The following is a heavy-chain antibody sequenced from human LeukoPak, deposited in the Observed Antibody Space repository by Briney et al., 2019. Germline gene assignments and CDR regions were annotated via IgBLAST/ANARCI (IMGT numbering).Heavy chain of an antibody. CDR2: ISGSGGST. CDR1: GFTFSSYA. CDR3: ARDYSSGWYYDY. D-gene: IGHD6-19*01. Sequence: GGSLRLSCVVSGFTFSSYAMSWVRQAPGKGLEWVSGISGSGGSTYYADSVKGRFTISRDDAKSSLYLQMNSLRAEDTAVYYCARDYSSGWYYDYWGQGTLVTVSS. J-gene: IGHJ4*02. V-gene: IGHV3-23*01.